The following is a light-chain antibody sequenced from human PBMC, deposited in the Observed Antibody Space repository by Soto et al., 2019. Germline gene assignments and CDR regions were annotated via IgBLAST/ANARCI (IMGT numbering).Light chain of an antibody. CDR3: QQYHSAPQT. CDR2: WAS. V-gene: IGKV4-1*01. Sequence: DIVMTQSPDSLAVSLGERATINCKSSQSVLFSPNNKHYLAWYQQKPGQPPKLLIYWASTRESGVPDRFSGSGSVTDFTLTIRSLKAEDVAFYYCQQYHSAPQTFGHGTKVEI. J-gene: IGKJ1*01. CDR1: QSVLFSPNNKHY.